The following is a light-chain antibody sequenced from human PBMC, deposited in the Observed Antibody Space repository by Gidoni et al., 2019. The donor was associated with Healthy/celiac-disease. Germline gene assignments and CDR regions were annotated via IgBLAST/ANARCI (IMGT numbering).Light chain of an antibody. CDR1: QDIGSH. CDR2: YAF. V-gene: IGKV1-9*01. J-gene: IGKJ4*01. CDR3: QQANSHLALT. Sequence: DIQLTQSPSFLSASVGDRVTITCRASQDIGSHIDWYQHKPGKAPKPLIYYAFILQSGVPSRFSGSGSGTEFSLTIRSLQPGDFVTYYCQQANSHLALTFGGGTKVDI.